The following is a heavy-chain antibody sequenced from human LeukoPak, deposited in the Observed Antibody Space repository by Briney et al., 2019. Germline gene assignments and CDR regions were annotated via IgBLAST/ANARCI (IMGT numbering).Heavy chain of an antibody. D-gene: IGHD4-17*01. Sequence: GGSLRLSRAASGFTFSSYSMNWVRQAPGKGLEWVSSISSSSSYIYYADSVKGRFTISRDNAKNTLYLQMNSLRAEDTAVYYCARDLAKVYGDYDNWFDPWGQGTLVTVSS. V-gene: IGHV3-21*01. J-gene: IGHJ5*02. CDR2: ISSSSSYI. CDR1: GFTFSSYS. CDR3: ARDLAKVYGDYDNWFDP.